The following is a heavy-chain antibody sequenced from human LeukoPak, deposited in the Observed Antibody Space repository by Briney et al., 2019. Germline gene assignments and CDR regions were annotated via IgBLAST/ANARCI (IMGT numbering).Heavy chain of an antibody. CDR1: GGSISSSSYY. D-gene: IGHD2-2*01. Sequence: PSETLSLTCTVSGGSISSSSYYWGWIRQPPGKGLEWIGSIYYSGSTYYNPSLKSRVTISVDTSKNQFSLKLSSVTAADTAVYYCARLSVVPAAMWSYWGQGTLVTVSS. CDR2: IYYSGST. J-gene: IGHJ4*02. V-gene: IGHV4-39*01. CDR3: ARLSVVPAAMWSY.